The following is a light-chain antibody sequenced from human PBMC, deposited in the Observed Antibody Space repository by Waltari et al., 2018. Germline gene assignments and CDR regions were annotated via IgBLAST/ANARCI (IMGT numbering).Light chain of an antibody. CDR1: QSVSSY. J-gene: IGKJ1*01. CDR3: QQRSNWPPWT. V-gene: IGKV3-11*01. Sequence: DIVLTQSPATLSLSPGDRATLTCRASQSVSSYLAWYQQKPGQAPRLLIDDASNRATGIPARFSGSGSGTDFTLTISSLEPEDFAVYYCQQRSNWPPWTFGQGTKVEIK. CDR2: DAS.